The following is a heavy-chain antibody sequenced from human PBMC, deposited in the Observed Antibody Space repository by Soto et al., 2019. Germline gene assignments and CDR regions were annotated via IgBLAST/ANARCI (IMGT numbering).Heavy chain of an antibody. CDR3: ASKRIRELRGSNWFDP. CDR1: GGSFSGYY. Sequence: QVQLQQWGAGLLKPSETLSLTCAVYGGSFSGYYWSWIRQPPGKGLEWIGEINHSGSTNYNPSLKSRVTISVDSSKNQFSLKLSSVTAADTAVYYCASKRIRELRGSNWFDPRGQGTLVTVSS. CDR2: INHSGST. D-gene: IGHD1-7*01. J-gene: IGHJ5*02. V-gene: IGHV4-34*01.